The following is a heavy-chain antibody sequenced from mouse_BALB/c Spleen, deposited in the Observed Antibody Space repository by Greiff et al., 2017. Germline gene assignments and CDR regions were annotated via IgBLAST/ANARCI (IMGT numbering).Heavy chain of an antibody. D-gene: IGHD1-1*01. CDR1: GFNIKDTY. V-gene: IGHV14-3*02. CDR3: AREYYGYYFDY. CDR2: IDPANGNT. Sequence: VQLKESGAELVKPGASVKLSCTASGFNIKDTYMHWVKQRPEQGLEWIGRIDPANGNTKYDPKFQGKATITADTSSNTAYLQLSSLTSEDTAVYYCAREYYGYYFDYWGQGTTLTVSS. J-gene: IGHJ2*01.